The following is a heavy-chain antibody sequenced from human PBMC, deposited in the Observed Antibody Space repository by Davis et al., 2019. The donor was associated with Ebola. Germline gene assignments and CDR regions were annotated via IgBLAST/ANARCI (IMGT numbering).Heavy chain of an antibody. CDR3: AKGRHSDYYDSSGYFYLDSDY. J-gene: IGHJ4*02. D-gene: IGHD3-22*01. Sequence: PGGSLRLSCAASGFTFSSYGMHWVRQAPGKGLEWVAVIWYDGSNEDYADSVKGRFTISRDNSKNTLYLQMNSLRAEDTAVYYCAKGRHSDYYDSSGYFYLDSDYWGQGTLVTVSS. CDR2: IWYDGSNE. V-gene: IGHV3-33*06. CDR1: GFTFSSYG.